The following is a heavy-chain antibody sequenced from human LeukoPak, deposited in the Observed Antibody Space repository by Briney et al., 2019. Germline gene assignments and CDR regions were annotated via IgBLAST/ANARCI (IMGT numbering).Heavy chain of an antibody. CDR2: ISSSGSTI. J-gene: IGHJ4*02. CDR1: GFTFSSYE. V-gene: IGHV3-48*03. Sequence: GGSLRLSCAASGFTFSSYEMNWVRQAPGKGLEWVSYISSSGSTIYYADSVKGRFTISRDNAKNSLYLQMNSLRAEDTAVYYCAKAWTDTAMDVDYWGQGTLVTVSS. D-gene: IGHD5-18*01. CDR3: AKAWTDTAMDVDY.